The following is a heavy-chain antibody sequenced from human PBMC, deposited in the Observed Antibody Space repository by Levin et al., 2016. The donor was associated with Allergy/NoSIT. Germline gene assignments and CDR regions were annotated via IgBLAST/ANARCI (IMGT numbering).Heavy chain of an antibody. CDR3: ARTTARLGGTAFDY. CDR2: IDWDDDK. D-gene: IGHD1-26*01. V-gene: IGHV2-70*17. Sequence: SGPTLVKPTQTLTLTCTFSGFSLSTSGMCVTWIRQPPGKALEWLARIDWDDDKFYSTSLKTRLTISKDTSKNQVVLTMTNMDPVDTATYYCARTTARLGGTAFDYWGQGTLVTVSS. J-gene: IGHJ4*02. CDR1: GFSLSTSGMC.